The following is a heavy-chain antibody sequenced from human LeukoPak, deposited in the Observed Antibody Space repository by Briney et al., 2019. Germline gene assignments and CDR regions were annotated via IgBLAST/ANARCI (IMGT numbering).Heavy chain of an antibody. J-gene: IGHJ4*02. CDR2: ISYDGNNK. V-gene: IGHV3-30*03. CDR1: GFTFSSYG. D-gene: IGHD5-18*01. Sequence: PGRSLRLSCAASGFTFSSYGMHWVRQAPGKGLEWVAVISYDGNNKYYADSVKGRFTISRDNSKNTLYLQMNSPRVEDTAVYYCAFSRGLWTHYFDYWGQGTLVTVSS. CDR3: AFSRGLWTHYFDY.